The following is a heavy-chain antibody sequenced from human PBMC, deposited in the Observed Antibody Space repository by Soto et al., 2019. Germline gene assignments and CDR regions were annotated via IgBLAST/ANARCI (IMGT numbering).Heavy chain of an antibody. D-gene: IGHD3-9*01. J-gene: IGHJ4*02. Sequence: GGSLRLSCAASGFTFSSYGMHWVRQAPGKGLEWVAVISYDGSNKYYADSVKGRFTISRDNSKNTLYLQMNSLRAEDTAVYYCAKDSQYYDILTGYLGYFDYWGQGTLVTVSS. CDR2: ISYDGSNK. CDR3: AKDSQYYDILTGYLGYFDY. CDR1: GFTFSSYG. V-gene: IGHV3-30*18.